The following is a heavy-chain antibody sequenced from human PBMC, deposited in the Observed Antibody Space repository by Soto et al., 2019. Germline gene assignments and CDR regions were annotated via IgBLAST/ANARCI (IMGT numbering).Heavy chain of an antibody. CDR3: ARVGGSSWH. CDR2: INGDGGTT. D-gene: IGHD6-6*01. CDR1: GFTFSSYW. J-gene: IGHJ4*02. Sequence: EVQLVESGGGLVQPGGSLRPSCAASGFTFSSYWMHWVRQAPGKGLVWVSRINGDGGTTNYADSVKGRFTISRDNAKNTLFLQMNSLRVEDAAVYYCARVGGSSWHWGQGTLVTVSS. V-gene: IGHV3-74*01.